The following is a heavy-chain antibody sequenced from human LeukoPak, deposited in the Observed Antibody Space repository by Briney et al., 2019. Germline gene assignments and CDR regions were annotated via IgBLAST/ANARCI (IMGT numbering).Heavy chain of an antibody. CDR2: ISWNSGSI. V-gene: IGHV3-9*01. Sequence: GGSLRLSCAASGFTFDDYAMHWVRQAPGNGLEWVSGISWNSGSIGYADSVKGRFTISRDNAKNSLYLQMNSLRAEDTALYYCVLTPYYYDSSGYSLEADYWGQGTLVTVSS. CDR1: GFTFDDYA. J-gene: IGHJ4*02. D-gene: IGHD3-22*01. CDR3: VLTPYYYDSSGYSLEADY.